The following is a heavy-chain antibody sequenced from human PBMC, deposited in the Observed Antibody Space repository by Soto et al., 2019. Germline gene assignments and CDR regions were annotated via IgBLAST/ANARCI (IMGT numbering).Heavy chain of an antibody. Sequence: WVSLGLSCAASRFPFSTYAMSWFRQAPGKGLEWVSGISGGGGDTSYADSVRGRFTCSRDNTKNTLYLQMNSLRAEDTALYYCAKSLFGGPDIWGQGTMVTVSS. J-gene: IGHJ3*02. D-gene: IGHD2-15*01. CDR3: AKSLFGGPDI. V-gene: IGHV3-23*01. CDR1: RFPFSTYA. CDR2: ISGGGGDT.